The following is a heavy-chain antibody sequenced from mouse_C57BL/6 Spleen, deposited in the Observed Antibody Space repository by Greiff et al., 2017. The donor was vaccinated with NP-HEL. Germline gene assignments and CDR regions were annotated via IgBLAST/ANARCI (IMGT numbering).Heavy chain of an antibody. CDR1: GYTFTDHT. Sequence: VQLQQSDAELVKPGASVKISCKVSGYTFTDHTIHWMKQRPEQGLEWIGYIYPRDGSTKYNEKFKGKATLTADTSSHTAYLQLSSLTSEDTAVYYCTTYPNYYASTTFDYWGQGTTLTVSS. D-gene: IGHD1-1*01. J-gene: IGHJ2*01. CDR2: IYPRDGST. V-gene: IGHV1-78*01. CDR3: TTYPNYYASTTFDY.